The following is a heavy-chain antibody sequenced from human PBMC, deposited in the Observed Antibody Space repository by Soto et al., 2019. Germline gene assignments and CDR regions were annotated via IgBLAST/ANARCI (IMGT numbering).Heavy chain of an antibody. Sequence: GGSLRLSCAASGFTFSNAWMNWVRQAPGKGLEWVGRIKSKTDGGTTDYAAPVKGRFTISRDDSKNTLYLQMNSLKTEDTAVYYCTTDLNLWQLAYYYYGMDVWGQGTTVTVSS. CDR1: GFTFSNAW. D-gene: IGHD6-13*01. J-gene: IGHJ6*02. V-gene: IGHV3-15*07. CDR2: IKSKTDGGTT. CDR3: TTDLNLWQLAYYYYGMDV.